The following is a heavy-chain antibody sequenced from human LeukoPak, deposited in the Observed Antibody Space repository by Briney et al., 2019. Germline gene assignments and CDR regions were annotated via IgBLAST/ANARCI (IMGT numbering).Heavy chain of an antibody. V-gene: IGHV3-23*01. CDR2: ISGSGGST. CDR3: ARKTYYDFWSGYLH. J-gene: IGHJ4*02. Sequence: PGGSLRLSCAASGFTFSTYAMSWVRQAPGKGLEWVSVISGSGGSTYYADSVKGRFTISRDNAQNSLYLEMNSLRAEDTALYYCARKTYYDFWSGYLHWGQGTLVTVSS. CDR1: GFTFSTYA. D-gene: IGHD3-3*01.